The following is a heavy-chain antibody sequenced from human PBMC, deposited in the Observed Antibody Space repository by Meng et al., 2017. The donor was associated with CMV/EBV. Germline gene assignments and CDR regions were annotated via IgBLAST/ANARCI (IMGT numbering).Heavy chain of an antibody. Sequence: AASGFHFSSSALSWLRQAPVKGLEWVSAISVSGGTTYYADSVKGLFTISRDNSKNTVYLQMNSLSAEDTAVYYCAKELVVPSAIFDYWGQGTLVTVSS. V-gene: IGHV3-23*01. CDR2: ISVSGGTT. CDR1: GFHFSSSA. CDR3: AKELVVPSAIFDY. J-gene: IGHJ4*02. D-gene: IGHD2-2*01.